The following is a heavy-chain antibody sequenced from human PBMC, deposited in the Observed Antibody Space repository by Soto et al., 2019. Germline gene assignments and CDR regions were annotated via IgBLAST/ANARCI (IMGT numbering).Heavy chain of an antibody. Sequence: QVQLQQWGAGLLKPSETLSLTCAVYGGSFSGYYWSWIRQPPGKGLEWIGEINHSGSTNYNPSLKSRVTITVDTSKNQFSLKLSSVTAADTAVYYCARTYYYDSSGYLFHYNWFDPWGQGTLVTVSS. D-gene: IGHD3-22*01. V-gene: IGHV4-34*01. J-gene: IGHJ5*02. CDR3: ARTYYYDSSGYLFHYNWFDP. CDR1: GGSFSGYY. CDR2: INHSGST.